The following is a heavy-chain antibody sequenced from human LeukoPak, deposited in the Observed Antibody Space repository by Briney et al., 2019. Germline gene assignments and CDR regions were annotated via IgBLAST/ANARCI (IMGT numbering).Heavy chain of an antibody. CDR2: ISGSGDST. J-gene: IGHJ4*02. V-gene: IGHV3-23*01. CDR3: ARRGPNWGFFDY. D-gene: IGHD7-27*01. Sequence: GGSLRPSCAASGFTFSNHATSWVRQAPGKGLEWVSTISGSGDSTYYADSVKGRFTISGDNSKNTLYLQMNSLRAEDTAVYYCARRGPNWGFFDYWGRGTLVTVSS. CDR1: GFTFSNHA.